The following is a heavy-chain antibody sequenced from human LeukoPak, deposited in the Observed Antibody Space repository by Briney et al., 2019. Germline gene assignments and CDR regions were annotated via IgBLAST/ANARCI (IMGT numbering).Heavy chain of an antibody. J-gene: IGHJ4*02. Sequence: PGGSLRLSCAASGFTFSSCAITWVRQAPGKGLEWVSAVSGSGGNTSYADSVKGRFTISRDNSKNTLYLQMNSLRAEDTAVYYCAKDRSSGWYTTLDYWGQGVLVTVSS. CDR1: GFTFSSCA. D-gene: IGHD6-19*01. CDR3: AKDRSSGWYTTLDY. V-gene: IGHV3-23*01. CDR2: VSGSGGNT.